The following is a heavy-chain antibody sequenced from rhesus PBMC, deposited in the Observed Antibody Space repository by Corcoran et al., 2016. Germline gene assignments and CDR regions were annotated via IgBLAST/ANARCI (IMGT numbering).Heavy chain of an antibody. CDR2: IYGSGGGT. CDR1: GVSISDDYY. CDR3: ARAPAWYSYGHYGLDS. V-gene: IGHV4-106*01. J-gene: IGHJ6*01. D-gene: IGHD5-36*01. Sequence: QVQLQESGPGLVKPSETLSLTCAVSGVSISDDYYWSWIRQPPGKGLEWIGYIYGSGGGTNYNPSRKNRVTISTDTFKNQFSLKLSYVTAADTAVYYCARAPAWYSYGHYGLDSWGQGVVVTVSS.